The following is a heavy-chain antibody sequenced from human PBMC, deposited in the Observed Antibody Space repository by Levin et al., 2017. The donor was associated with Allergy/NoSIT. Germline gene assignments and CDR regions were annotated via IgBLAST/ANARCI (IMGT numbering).Heavy chain of an antibody. CDR2: MSGSDGST. J-gene: IGHJ4*02. D-gene: IGHD2/OR15-2a*01. Sequence: LSLTCATSGFTFTNYALSWVRQAPGKGLEWVSAMSGSDGSTYFADSVKGRFTISRDNSKNTLFLQMNDLRDDDPAVYYCAKGLKEYDTYCFEHWGQGTLVTFSS. CDR3: AKGLKEYDTYCFEH. V-gene: IGHV3-23*01. CDR1: GFTFTNYA.